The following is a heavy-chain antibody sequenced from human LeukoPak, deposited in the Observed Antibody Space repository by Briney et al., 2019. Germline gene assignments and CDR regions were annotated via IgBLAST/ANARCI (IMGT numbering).Heavy chain of an antibody. CDR3: ARGRVTGYSSSWYQRTIYYYYGMDV. Sequence: GSLRLSCAASGFTVSSNYMSWVRQPPGKGLEWIGEINHSGSTNYNPSLKSRVTISVDTSKNQFSLKLSSVTAADTAVYYCARGRVTGYSSSWYQRTIYYYYGMDVWGQGTTVTVSS. D-gene: IGHD6-13*01. J-gene: IGHJ6*02. CDR1: GFTVSSNY. V-gene: IGHV4-34*01. CDR2: INHSGST.